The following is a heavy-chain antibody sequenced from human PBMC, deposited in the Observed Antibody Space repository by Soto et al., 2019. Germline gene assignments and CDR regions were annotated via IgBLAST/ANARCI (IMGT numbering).Heavy chain of an antibody. D-gene: IGHD2-15*01. Sequence: ASVKVSCKASGYTFTSYYMHWVRQAPGQGLEWMGIINPSGGSTSYAQKFQGRVTMTRDTSTSTVYMELSSLRSEDTAVYYCARDLERVVAATLYYYYGMDVWGQGTTVTVSS. CDR3: ARDLERVVAATLYYYYGMDV. CDR1: GYTFTSYY. CDR2: INPSGGST. V-gene: IGHV1-46*01. J-gene: IGHJ6*02.